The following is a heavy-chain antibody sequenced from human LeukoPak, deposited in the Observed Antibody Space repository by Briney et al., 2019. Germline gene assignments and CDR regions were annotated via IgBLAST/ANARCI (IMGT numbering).Heavy chain of an antibody. CDR1: GGSFSGYY. CDR3: ARRGGYRSSTSCFNWFDP. J-gene: IGHJ5*02. D-gene: IGHD2-2*01. V-gene: IGHV4-34*01. CDR2: IKHSGST. Sequence: PSETLSLTCAVYGGSFSGYYWSWIRQPPGKGLEWIGEIKHSGSTNDNPSLKSRVTISVDTSKNQFSLKLSSVTAADTAVYYCARRGGYRSSTSCFNWFDPWGQGTLVIVSS.